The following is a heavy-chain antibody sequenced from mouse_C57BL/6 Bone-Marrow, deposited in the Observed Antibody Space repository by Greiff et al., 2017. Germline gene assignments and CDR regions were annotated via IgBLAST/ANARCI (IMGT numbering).Heavy chain of an antibody. CDR1: GFTFSSYG. Sequence: EVQLVESGGDLVKPGGSLKLSCAASGFTFSSYGMPWVRQTPDKRLEWVATISSGGSYTYYPDSVKGRFTISRDNAKNTLYLQLSSLKSEDTAMYYCARPGGYYAMDYWGQRTSVTVSS. V-gene: IGHV5-6*01. J-gene: IGHJ4*01. CDR2: ISSGGSYT. CDR3: ARPGGYYAMDY.